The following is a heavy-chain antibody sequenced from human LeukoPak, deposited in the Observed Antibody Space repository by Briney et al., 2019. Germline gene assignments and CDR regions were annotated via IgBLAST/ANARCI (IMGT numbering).Heavy chain of an antibody. V-gene: IGHV3-30*18. CDR3: AKDFSPLRPQRYYFDY. D-gene: IGHD4-17*01. CDR2: ISYDGSNK. Sequence: GGSLRLSCAASGFTFSSYGMHWVRQAPGKGLEWVAVISYDGSNKYYADSVKGRFTISRDNSKNTLYLQMNSLRAEDTAVYYCAKDFSPLRPQRYYFDYWGQGTLVTVSS. J-gene: IGHJ4*02. CDR1: GFTFSSYG.